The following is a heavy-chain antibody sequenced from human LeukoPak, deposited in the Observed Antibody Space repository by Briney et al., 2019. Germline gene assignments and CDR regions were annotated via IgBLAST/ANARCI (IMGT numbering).Heavy chain of an antibody. D-gene: IGHD5-18*01. CDR2: IYYSGST. CDR1: GGSISSHY. V-gene: IGHV4-59*11. Sequence: SETLSLTCTVSGGSISSHYWSWIRQPTGKGLEWIGYIYYSGSTNYNPSLKGRVTISVDTSKNQFSLKLSSVTAADTAVYYCARVRSYGPYYYYYYYMDVWGKGTTVTVSS. CDR3: ARVRSYGPYYYYYYYMDV. J-gene: IGHJ6*03.